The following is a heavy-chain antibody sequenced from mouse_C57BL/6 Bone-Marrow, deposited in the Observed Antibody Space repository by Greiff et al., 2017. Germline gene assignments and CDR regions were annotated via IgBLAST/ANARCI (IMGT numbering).Heavy chain of an antibody. D-gene: IGHD2-1*01. V-gene: IGHV8-12*01. Sequence: QVTLKVCGPGILQSSQTLSLTCSFSGFSLSTSGMGVSWIRQPSGKGLEWLAHIYWDDDKRYNPSLKSRLTISKDTSRNQVFLKITSVDTADTATYDCARSYGNVPFGYWGQGTTLTVSS. CDR1: GFSLSTSGMG. CDR2: IYWDDDK. J-gene: IGHJ2*01. CDR3: ARSYGNVPFGY.